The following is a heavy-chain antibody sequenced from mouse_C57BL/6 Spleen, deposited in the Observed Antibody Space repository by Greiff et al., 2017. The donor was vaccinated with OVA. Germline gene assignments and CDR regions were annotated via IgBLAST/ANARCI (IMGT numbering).Heavy chain of an antibody. V-gene: IGHV1-52*01. J-gene: IGHJ2*01. CDR3: ARYGPDGYSHFDY. CDR1: GYTFTSYW. Sequence: QVQLQQSGAELVRPGSSVKLSCKASGYTFTSYWMHWVKQRPIQGLEWIGNIDPSDSETHYNQKFKDKATLTVDKSSSTAYMQLSSLTSEDSAVYYCARYGPDGYSHFDYWGQGTTLTVSS. D-gene: IGHD2-3*01. CDR2: IDPSDSET.